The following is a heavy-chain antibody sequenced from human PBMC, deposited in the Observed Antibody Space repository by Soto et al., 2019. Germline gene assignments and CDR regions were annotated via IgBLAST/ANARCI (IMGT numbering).Heavy chain of an antibody. Sequence: QMQLQESGPGLVKPSETLSLTCAVSSASIISEQRWSWVRQPPGKGLEWIGEIHHSGSTNNNPSLRSRVTMSVDTSTNQFSLNLNSVTAADTAVYYCARSFGWYAIDQWGQGTLVIVSS. CDR3: ARSFGWYAIDQ. J-gene: IGHJ4*02. CDR1: SASIISEQR. D-gene: IGHD6-19*01. V-gene: IGHV4-4*02. CDR2: IHHSGST.